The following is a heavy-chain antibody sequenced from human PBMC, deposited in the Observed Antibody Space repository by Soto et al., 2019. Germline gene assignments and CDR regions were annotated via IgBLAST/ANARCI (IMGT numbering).Heavy chain of an antibody. V-gene: IGHV4-4*07. Sequence: SETLSLTCTVSVGSISSYYWSLIRQPAGKGLEWIWRIYTSGSTNYNPSLKSRVTMSVDTSKNQFSLKPSSVTAADTAVYYCARGAITFGGVIDNYYYYGMDFWAQGTTVTVSS. CDR2: IYTSGST. CDR1: VGSISSYY. CDR3: ARGAITFGGVIDNYYYYGMDF. D-gene: IGHD3-16*02. J-gene: IGHJ6*02.